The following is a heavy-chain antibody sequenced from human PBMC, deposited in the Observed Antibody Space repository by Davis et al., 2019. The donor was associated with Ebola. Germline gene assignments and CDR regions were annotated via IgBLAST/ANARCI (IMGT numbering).Heavy chain of an antibody. V-gene: IGHV1-18*01. CDR3: AGEAPYSSSWYNWFDP. CDR2: ISAYNGNT. Sequence: AASVKVSCKASGYTFTSYGISWVRQAPGQGLEWMGWISAYNGNTNYAQKLQGRVTMTTDTSTSTAYMELRSLRSDDTAVYYCAGEAPYSSSWYNWFDPWGQGTLVTVSS. CDR1: GYTFTSYG. D-gene: IGHD6-13*01. J-gene: IGHJ5*02.